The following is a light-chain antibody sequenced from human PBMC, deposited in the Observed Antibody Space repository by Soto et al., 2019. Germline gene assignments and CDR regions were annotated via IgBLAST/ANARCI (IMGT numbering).Light chain of an antibody. CDR1: QTVSNF. J-gene: IGKJ4*01. CDR2: DAS. V-gene: IGKV3-11*01. Sequence: EIVLTQSPATLSLSPGEGATLSCRASQTVSNFLAWYQQKPGQAPRLLIYDASTRATGIPDRFSGSGSGTDFTLTISGLGPEDFALYYCQQYGVTPPNTFGGGTKVDIK. CDR3: QQYGVTPPNT.